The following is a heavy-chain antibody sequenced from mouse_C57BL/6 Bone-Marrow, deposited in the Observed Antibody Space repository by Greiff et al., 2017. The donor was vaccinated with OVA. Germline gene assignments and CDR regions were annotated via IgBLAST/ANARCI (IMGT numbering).Heavy chain of an antibody. V-gene: IGHV1-81*01. CDR1: GYTFTSYG. Sequence: VQLQESGAELARPGASVKLSCKASGYTFTSYGISWVKQRTGQGLEWIGEIYPRSGNTYYNEKFKGKAPLTADKSSSTAYMELRSLTSEDSAVYFCARWGTGTSGFDYWGQGTTLTVSS. CDR3: ARWGTGTSGFDY. J-gene: IGHJ2*01. D-gene: IGHD4-1*01. CDR2: IYPRSGNT.